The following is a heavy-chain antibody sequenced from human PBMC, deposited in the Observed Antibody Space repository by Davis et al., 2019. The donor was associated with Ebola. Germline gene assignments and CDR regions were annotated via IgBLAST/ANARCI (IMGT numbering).Heavy chain of an antibody. V-gene: IGHV4-61*08. CDR3: ASHSSGYPVDY. CDR2: IYYRGST. D-gene: IGHD3-22*01. CDR1: GGSISSGGYY. J-gene: IGHJ4*02. Sequence: SETLSLTCTVSGGSISSGGYYWSWIRQHPGKGLEWIGYIYYRGSTNYNPSLKSRVTISVDTSKNQFSLKLSSVTAADTAVYYCASHSSGYPVDYWGQGTLVTVSS.